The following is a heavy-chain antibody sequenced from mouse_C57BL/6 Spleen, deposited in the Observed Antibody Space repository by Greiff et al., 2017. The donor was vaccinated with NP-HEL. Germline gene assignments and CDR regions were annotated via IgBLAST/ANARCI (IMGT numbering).Heavy chain of an antibody. CDR2: IYPGDGDT. CDR3: ARWGDYDWYFDV. CDR1: GYAFSSSW. V-gene: IGHV1-82*01. J-gene: IGHJ1*03. D-gene: IGHD2-4*01. Sequence: VQGVESGPELVKPGASVKISCKASGYAFSSSWMNWVKQRPGKGLEWIGRIYPGDGDTNYNGKFKGKATLTADKSSSTAYMQLSSLTSEDSAVYFCARWGDYDWYFDVWGTGTTVTVSS.